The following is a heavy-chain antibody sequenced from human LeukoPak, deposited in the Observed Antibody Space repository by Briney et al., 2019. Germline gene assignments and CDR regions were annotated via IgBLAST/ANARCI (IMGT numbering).Heavy chain of an antibody. CDR2: LKRKADGGAA. D-gene: IGHD4-17*01. J-gene: IGHJ4*02. V-gene: IGHV3-15*01. CDR1: GIVFSNAW. CDR3: STDIAYGDYGLDY. Sequence: GGSLRLSCTASGIVFSNAWMQGVRQARGKGPEWVGILKRKADGGAADYAAPVKDRFTISTDDSANTLYPHMNNLQTDDTAVYYCSTDIAYGDYGLDYWGQGTLVTVSS.